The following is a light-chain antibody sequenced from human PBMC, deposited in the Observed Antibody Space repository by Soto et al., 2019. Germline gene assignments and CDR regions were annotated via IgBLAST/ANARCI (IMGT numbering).Light chain of an antibody. CDR1: QGIRNE. CDR3: LQDYNYPWT. CDR2: AAS. Sequence: AIPMTQSPSSLSASVGDRVTITCRASQGIRNELGWYQQKPGKAPKLLIFAASNLQSGVPSRFSGSGSGTDFTLTISSLQPEDFATYYCLQDYNYPWTFGPGTKVEIK. J-gene: IGKJ1*01. V-gene: IGKV1-6*01.